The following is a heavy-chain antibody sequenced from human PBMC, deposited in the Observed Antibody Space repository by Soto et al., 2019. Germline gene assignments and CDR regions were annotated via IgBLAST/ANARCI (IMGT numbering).Heavy chain of an antibody. J-gene: IGHJ4*02. Sequence: ASVKVSCKPSGYTFTNYFRQGLRQAPGQGLEWMGWINPNDGGTNYAQKFQGRVAVTSDTSITTAYMELSSLTSDDTAVYYCARDTWDDGGVTLDYWGQGTLVTVSS. CDR1: GYTFTNYF. CDR3: ARDTWDDGGVTLDY. V-gene: IGHV1-2*02. D-gene: IGHD1-1*01. CDR2: INPNDGGT.